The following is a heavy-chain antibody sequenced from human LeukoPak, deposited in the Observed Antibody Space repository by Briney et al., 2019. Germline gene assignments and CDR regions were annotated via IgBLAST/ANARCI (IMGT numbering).Heavy chain of an antibody. J-gene: IGHJ4*02. CDR1: GYTFTGYY. D-gene: IGHD3-10*01. CDR2: INPNSGGT. CDR3: ARTTTMVRGVLGY. V-gene: IGHV1-2*02. Sequence: GASVKVSCKASGYTFTGYYMHWVRQAPGQGLEWMGWINPNSGGTNYAQKFQGRVTMTRDTSISTAYMELSRLRSDDTAVYYCARTTTMVRGVLGYWGQGTLVTVSS.